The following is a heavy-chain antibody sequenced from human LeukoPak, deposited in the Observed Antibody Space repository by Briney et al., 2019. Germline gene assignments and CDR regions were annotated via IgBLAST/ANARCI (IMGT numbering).Heavy chain of an antibody. CDR3: ARKEVAYYDNV. CDR2: IYSGGTT. Sequence: GGSLRLSCAASGFTVSSNYMSWVRQAPGKGLEWVLVIYSGGTTYYADSVKGRFTISRDNSKNTLYLQMNSLRVEDTAVYYCARKEVAYYDNVWGQGTLVTVSS. D-gene: IGHD3-22*01. CDR1: GFTVSSNY. J-gene: IGHJ4*02. V-gene: IGHV3-66*01.